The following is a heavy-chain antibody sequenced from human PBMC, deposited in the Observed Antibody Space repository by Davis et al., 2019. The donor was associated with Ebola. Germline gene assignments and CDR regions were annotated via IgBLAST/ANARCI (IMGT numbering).Heavy chain of an antibody. D-gene: IGHD5-12*01. CDR3: ARHGPYSGYDLGYDY. Sequence: SETLSLTCAVSGAFVSSGGYSWIWIRQPPGKGLEWIGNYYYTGSTYYSPSLKSRVTISVDTSKNQFSLKLSSVTAADTAVYYCARHGPYSGYDLGYDYWGQGTLVTVSS. J-gene: IGHJ4*02. V-gene: IGHV4-30-2*03. CDR2: YYYTGST. CDR1: GAFVSSGGYS.